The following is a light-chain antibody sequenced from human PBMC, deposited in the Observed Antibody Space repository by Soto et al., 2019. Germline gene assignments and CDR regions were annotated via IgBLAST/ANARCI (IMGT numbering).Light chain of an antibody. Sequence: ESVLTQSPGTLSLSPGERATLSCRASQSVSSSYLGWYQQKPGQAPRLLMHGASSRATGIPDRFSGSGSGTDFTLTISRLEPEDFAVYYCQQYGSSPLFTFGPGTKVDIK. J-gene: IGKJ3*01. CDR2: GAS. CDR1: QSVSSSY. CDR3: QQYGSSPLFT. V-gene: IGKV3-20*01.